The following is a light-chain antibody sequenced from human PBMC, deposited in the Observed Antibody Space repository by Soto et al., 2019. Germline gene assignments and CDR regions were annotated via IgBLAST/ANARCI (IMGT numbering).Light chain of an antibody. J-gene: IGKJ4*01. CDR1: QSVSSN. CDR2: GAS. Sequence: EIVMTQSPATLSVSPGERATLSCRASQSVSSNLAWYQQKPAQAPRLLINGASTRATGIPARFSGSGSGTEFTLTISSLQSEDFAVYYCQQYNNWPLTFGGGTKVEIK. V-gene: IGKV3-15*01. CDR3: QQYNNWPLT.